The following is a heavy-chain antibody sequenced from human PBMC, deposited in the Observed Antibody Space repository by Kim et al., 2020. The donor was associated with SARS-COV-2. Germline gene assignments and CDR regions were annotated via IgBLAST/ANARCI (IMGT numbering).Heavy chain of an antibody. CDR3: ARGGWVQLWAKDY. V-gene: IGHV1-46*01. Sequence: YAKQFQGRGTMTRDTSTSTVYMELSSLRSEDTAVYYCARGGWVQLWAKDYWGQGTLVTVSS. D-gene: IGHD5-18*01. J-gene: IGHJ4*02.